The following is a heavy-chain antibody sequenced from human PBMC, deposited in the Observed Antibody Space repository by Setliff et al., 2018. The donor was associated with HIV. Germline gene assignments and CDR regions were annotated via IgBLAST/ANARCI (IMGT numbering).Heavy chain of an antibody. CDR3: ARWGAGYNSYDS. Sequence: PSETLSLTCAVSGGSISSDFYWGWIRQPPGKGPEWIGSIYHSGNTYYMPSLQSRVTISVDTSKNQFSVKLNSVTAADTAVYFCARWGAGYNSYDSWGQGSLVTVS. D-gene: IGHD5-12*01. CDR1: GGSISSDFY. V-gene: IGHV4-38-2*01. J-gene: IGHJ4*02. CDR2: IYHSGNT.